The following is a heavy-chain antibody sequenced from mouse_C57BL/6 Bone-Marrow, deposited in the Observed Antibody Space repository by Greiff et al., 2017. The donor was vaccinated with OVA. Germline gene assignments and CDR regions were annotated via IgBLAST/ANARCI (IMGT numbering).Heavy chain of an antibody. D-gene: IGHD2-3*01. V-gene: IGHV1-42*01. Sequence: EVQLQQSGPELVKPGASVKISCKASGYSFTGYYMNWVKQSPEKSLEWIGEINPSTGGTTYNQKFKAKATLTVDKSSSTAYMQLKSLTSMDSAVYYCARDGYSFAYWGQGTLVTVSA. CDR3: ARDGYSFAY. CDR1: GYSFTGYY. CDR2: INPSTGGT. J-gene: IGHJ3*01.